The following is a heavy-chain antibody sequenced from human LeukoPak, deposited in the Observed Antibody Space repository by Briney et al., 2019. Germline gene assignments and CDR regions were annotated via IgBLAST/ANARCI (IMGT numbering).Heavy chain of an antibody. J-gene: IGHJ6*03. CDR3: ARDRGSGWYTGEYYYYYMDV. CDR1: GGSISSYY. V-gene: IGHV4-4*07. D-gene: IGHD6-19*01. Sequence: SETLSLTCTVSGGSISSYYWSWIRQPAGKGLEWIGRIYTSGSTNYNPSLKSRVTMSVGTSKNQFSLKLSSVTAADTAVYYCARDRGSGWYTGEYYYYYMDVWGKGTTVTISS. CDR2: IYTSGST.